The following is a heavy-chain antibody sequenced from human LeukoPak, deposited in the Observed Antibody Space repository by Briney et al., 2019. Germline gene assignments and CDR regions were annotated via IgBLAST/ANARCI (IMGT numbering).Heavy chain of an antibody. CDR2: IYYSGST. D-gene: IGHD7-27*01. Sequence: SVTLSLTCTVSGDSINSSDYYWAWIRQPPGEGLEWIGTIYYSGSTYYKSSLKSRLTISVDSSKNQFSLKMISVTAADTGVYYCARHGNWDPFDYWGQGALVTVSS. V-gene: IGHV4-39*01. CDR3: ARHGNWDPFDY. J-gene: IGHJ4*02. CDR1: GDSINSSDYY.